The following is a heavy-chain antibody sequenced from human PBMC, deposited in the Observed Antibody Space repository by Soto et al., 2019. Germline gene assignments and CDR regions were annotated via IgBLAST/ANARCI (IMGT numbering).Heavy chain of an antibody. CDR1: GFTFSSYA. CDR3: AKLYCGGDCYSDGPYYYYGMDV. D-gene: IGHD2-21*02. J-gene: IGHJ6*02. V-gene: IGHV3-23*01. CDR2: ISGSGGST. Sequence: GGSLRLSCAASGFTFSSYAMSWVRQAPGKGLEWVSAISGSGGSTYYADSVKGRFTISRDNSKNTLYQQMNSLRAEDTAVYYCAKLYCGGDCYSDGPYYYYGMDVWGQGTTVTVSS.